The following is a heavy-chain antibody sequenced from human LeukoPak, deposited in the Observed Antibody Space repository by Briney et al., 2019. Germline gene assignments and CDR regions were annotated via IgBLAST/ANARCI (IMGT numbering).Heavy chain of an antibody. D-gene: IGHD1-26*01. CDR2: LRRKANSYAT. CDR3: TRHGNIVGADYYYYGMDV. CDR1: GFTFSGSA. J-gene: IGHJ6*02. Sequence: GGSLRLSCAASGFTFSGSAMHWVRQASGKGLDGVGCLRRKANSYATAYAASVKGRFTISRDDSKNTAYLQMNSLKTEDTAVYYCTRHGNIVGADYYYYGMDVWGQGTTVTVSS. V-gene: IGHV3-73*01.